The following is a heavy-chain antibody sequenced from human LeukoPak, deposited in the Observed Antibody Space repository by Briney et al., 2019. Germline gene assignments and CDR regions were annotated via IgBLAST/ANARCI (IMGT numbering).Heavy chain of an antibody. J-gene: IGHJ5*02. Sequence: PSETLSLTCAVYGGSFSGYFWTWIRQPPGKGLEWIGEINYSGSTNYNPSLKSRVTISVDTSKNQFSLKLSSVTAADTAVYYCARGAMVAAIDPWGQGTLVTVSS. CDR3: ARGAMVAAIDP. CDR2: INYSGST. CDR1: GGSFSGYF. V-gene: IGHV4-34*01. D-gene: IGHD5-18*01.